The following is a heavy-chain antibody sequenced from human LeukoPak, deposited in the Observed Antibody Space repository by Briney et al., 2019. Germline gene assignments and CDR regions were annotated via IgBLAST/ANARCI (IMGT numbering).Heavy chain of an antibody. CDR2: MNPNSGNT. V-gene: IGHV1-8*03. CDR3: ARAQGGGSPAAYYMDV. D-gene: IGHD3-10*01. Sequence: ASVKVSCKASGGTFSSYAISWVRQATGQGLEWMGWMNPNSGNTGYAQRFQGRVTITRNTSISTAYMELSSLRSEDTAVYYCARAQGGGSPAAYYMDVWGKGTTVTVSS. CDR1: GGTFSSYA. J-gene: IGHJ6*03.